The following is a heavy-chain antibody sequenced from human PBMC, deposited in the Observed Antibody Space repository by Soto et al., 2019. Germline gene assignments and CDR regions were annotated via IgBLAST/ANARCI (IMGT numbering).Heavy chain of an antibody. Sequence: QVQLVQSGAEVKKPGASVKVSCKASGYTFTSYGISWVRQDPGQALEWMGWISAYNGNTNYAQKLQGRVTMTTDTNTSTAYMELRNLRSDDRAVYYCSRGAYYYDSSGFDYWGQGTLVTVSS. CDR3: SRGAYYYDSSGFDY. CDR2: ISAYNGNT. CDR1: GYTFTSYG. D-gene: IGHD3-22*01. J-gene: IGHJ4*02. V-gene: IGHV1-18*01.